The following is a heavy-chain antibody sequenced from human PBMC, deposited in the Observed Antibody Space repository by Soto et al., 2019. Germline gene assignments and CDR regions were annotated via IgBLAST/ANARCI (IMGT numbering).Heavy chain of an antibody. D-gene: IGHD1-26*01. CDR3: ASGGAGSGPFTWELPDH. V-gene: IGHV1-45*02. Sequence: QMQLVQSGAEVQKTGSSVTVSCKALGNTFTYRYLHWVRQAPGQALEWMGWITPFSGDVHYAQKFQERVTITRDMSINTAYMQMSSLRSEDTAMYFCASGGAGSGPFTWELPDHWGQGTLVTVSS. CDR1: GNTFTYRY. CDR2: ITPFSGDV. J-gene: IGHJ4*02.